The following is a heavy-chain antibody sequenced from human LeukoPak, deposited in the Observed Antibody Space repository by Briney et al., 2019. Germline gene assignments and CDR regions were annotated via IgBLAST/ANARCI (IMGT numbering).Heavy chain of an antibody. J-gene: IGHJ5*02. Sequence: PGGSLRLSCAASGFTFSSYTMNWVRQAPGKGLEWVSSISSSSSYIYYADSVKGRFTISRDNAKSSLYLQMNSLRAEDTAVYYCARDRLASRGFDPWGQGTLVTVSS. CDR1: GFTFSSYT. D-gene: IGHD3-16*01. V-gene: IGHV3-21*01. CDR3: ARDRLASRGFDP. CDR2: ISSSSSYI.